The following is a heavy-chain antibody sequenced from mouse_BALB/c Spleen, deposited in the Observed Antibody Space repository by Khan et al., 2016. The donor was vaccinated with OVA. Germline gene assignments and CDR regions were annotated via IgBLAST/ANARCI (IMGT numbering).Heavy chain of an antibody. CDR2: IGPGSGST. CDR1: GYTFTSYW. J-gene: IGHJ4*01. V-gene: IGHV1S41*01. D-gene: IGHD2-1*01. CDR3: ARENYDGNSYDAMDY. Sequence: DLVKPGASVKLSCKASGYTFTSYWINWIKQRPGQGLEWIGRIGPGSGSTDYNEMFKGKATLTVDKSSNTVYIQLSSLSSEDSAVHFCARENYDGNSYDAMDYWGQGTSVTVSS.